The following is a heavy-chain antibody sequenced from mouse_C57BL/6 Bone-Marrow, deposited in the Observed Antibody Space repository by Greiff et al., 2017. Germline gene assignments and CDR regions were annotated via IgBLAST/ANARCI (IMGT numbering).Heavy chain of an antibody. CDR3: AKHVDYDDSRYFDV. D-gene: IGHD2-4*01. CDR2: IWGGGST. J-gene: IGHJ1*03. V-gene: IGHV2-9*01. Sequence: VKLMESGPGLVAPSQSLTITCTVSGFSLTSYGVDWVSQPPGKGLEWLGVIWGGGSTNYNSALMSRLSISKDNSKSQVFLKMNSPQTDDTAMSYYAKHVDYDDSRYFDVWGTGTTVTVSS. CDR1: GFSLTSYG.